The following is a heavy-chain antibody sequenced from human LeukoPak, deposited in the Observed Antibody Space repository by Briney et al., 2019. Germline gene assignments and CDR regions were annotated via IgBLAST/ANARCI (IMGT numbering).Heavy chain of an antibody. CDR3: AREQWLGSFYYYYYGLDV. CDR2: IIPIFGTA. CDR1: GGTFSSYA. D-gene: IGHD6-19*01. V-gene: IGHV1-69*05. J-gene: IGHJ6*02. Sequence: SVKVSCKASGGTFSSYAISWVRQAPGQGLEWMGGIIPIFGTANYAQKFQGRVTITTDESTSTAYMELSSLRSEDTAVYYCAREQWLGSFYYYYYGLDVWGQGTTVTVSS.